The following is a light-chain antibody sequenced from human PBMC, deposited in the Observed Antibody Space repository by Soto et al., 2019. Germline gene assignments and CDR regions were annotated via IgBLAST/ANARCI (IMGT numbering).Light chain of an antibody. CDR2: DVS. J-gene: IGLJ2*01. CDR1: SSDVGGYNY. Sequence: QSALTQPRSVSGSPGQSVTISCTGTSSDVGGYNYVSWYQQHPGKAPKLMIFDVSKRPSGVPDRFSGSKSGNTASLTISGLQAEDEADYYCSSYTSSSTYVVFGGGTNSPS. V-gene: IGLV2-11*01. CDR3: SSYTSSSTYVV.